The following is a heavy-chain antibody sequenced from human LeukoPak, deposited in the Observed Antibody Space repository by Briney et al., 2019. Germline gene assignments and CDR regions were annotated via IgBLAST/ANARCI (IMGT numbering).Heavy chain of an antibody. D-gene: IGHD6-25*01. CDR2: MKQDGSEK. CDR1: GFTFSSYW. CDR3: ARSLAAGFDI. J-gene: IGHJ3*02. V-gene: IGHV3-7*04. Sequence: GGSLRLSCAASGFTFSSYWMSWVRQAPGEGLEWVANMKQDGSEKYYVDSVKGRFTISRDNAKNSLYLQMNSLRTEDTAVYYCARSLAAGFDIWGQGTMVTVSS.